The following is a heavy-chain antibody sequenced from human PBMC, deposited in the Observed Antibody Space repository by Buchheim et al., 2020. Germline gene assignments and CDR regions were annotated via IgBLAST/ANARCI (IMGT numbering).Heavy chain of an antibody. CDR1: GFTFSSYA. CDR2: SKRDGTTA. CDR3: ARDDYNRY. V-gene: IGHV3-74*03. D-gene: IGHD4-11*01. J-gene: IGHJ4*02. Sequence: VQLVESGGGVVQPGRSLRLSCAASGFTFSSYAMHWVRQAPGKGLVWVARSKRDGTTATYADSVKGRFTTSRDNAKNTLYLQMNSLKVDDTAVYYCARDDYNRYWGQGTL.